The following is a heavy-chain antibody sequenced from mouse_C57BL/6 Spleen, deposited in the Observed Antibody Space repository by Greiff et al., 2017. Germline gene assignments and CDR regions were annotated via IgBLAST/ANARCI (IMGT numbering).Heavy chain of an antibody. D-gene: IGHD1-1*01. CDR3: ARSWGYYYGSSLWYFDV. CDR1: GYSFTSYY. CDR2: IYPGSGNT. J-gene: IGHJ1*03. Sequence: QVQLQQSGPELVKPGASVKISCKASGYSFTSYYIHWVKQRPGQGLEWIGWIYPGSGNTKYNEKFKGKATLTADTSSSTAYMQLSSLTSEDSAVYYCARSWGYYYGSSLWYFDVWGTGTTVTVSS. V-gene: IGHV1-66*01.